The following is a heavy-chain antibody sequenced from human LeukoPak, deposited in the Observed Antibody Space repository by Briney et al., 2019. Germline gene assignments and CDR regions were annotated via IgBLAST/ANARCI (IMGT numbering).Heavy chain of an antibody. CDR2: ISGSGGST. J-gene: IGHJ4*02. Sequence: GGSLRLSCAASGFTFSSYAMSWVRQAPGKGLEWVSAISGSGGSTYYADSVKGRFTISRDNSKNTLYLQMNSLRAEDTAVYYCAKDYGSGSYYNEDYWGQGTLVTVSS. CDR3: AKDYGSGSYYNEDY. CDR1: GFTFSSYA. V-gene: IGHV3-23*01. D-gene: IGHD3-10*01.